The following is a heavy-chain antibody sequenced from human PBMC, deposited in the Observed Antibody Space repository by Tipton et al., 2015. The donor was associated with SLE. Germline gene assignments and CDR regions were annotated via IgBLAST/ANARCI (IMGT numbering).Heavy chain of an antibody. CDR3: ATLKFFGELGIGRDY. V-gene: IGHV4-34*01. D-gene: IGHD3-3*01. CDR1: GGSFSGYY. CDR2: INHSGST. J-gene: IGHJ4*02. Sequence: TLSLTCAVYGGSFSGYYWSWIRRPPGKGLEWIGEINHSGSTNYNPSLKSRVTISVDTSKNQFSLKLSSVTAADTAVYYCATLKFFGELGIGRDYWGQGTLVTVSS.